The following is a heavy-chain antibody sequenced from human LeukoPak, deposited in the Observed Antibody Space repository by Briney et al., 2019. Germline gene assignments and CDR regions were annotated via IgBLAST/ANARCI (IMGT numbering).Heavy chain of an antibody. V-gene: IGHV3-21*01. J-gene: IGHJ4*02. CDR3: ARALDIVATITPIDY. CDR2: INSIRNYI. CDR1: KFTFSDYS. Sequence: PGGSLRLSCAASKFTFSDYSMSWVRQPPGKGLEWVSSINSIRNYIYYADSVKGRFTISRDNAKNSLYLQMNSLRAEDTAVYCCARALDIVATITPIDYWGQGTLVSVSS. D-gene: IGHD5-12*01.